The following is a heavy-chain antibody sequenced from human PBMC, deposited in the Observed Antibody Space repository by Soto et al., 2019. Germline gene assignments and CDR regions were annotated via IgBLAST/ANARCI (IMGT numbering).Heavy chain of an antibody. J-gene: IGHJ4*02. CDR3: AKVKEVGAITLFDY. Sequence: GGSLRLSCAASGFSFTNYAMTWVRQGPGKGLEWVSAISGSGGSTYYTDSVKGRFTISRDNSKNTLYLQMNSLRAEDTAVYYCAKVKEVGAITLFDYWGQGTLVTVSS. CDR2: ISGSGGST. CDR1: GFSFTNYA. V-gene: IGHV3-23*01. D-gene: IGHD1-26*01.